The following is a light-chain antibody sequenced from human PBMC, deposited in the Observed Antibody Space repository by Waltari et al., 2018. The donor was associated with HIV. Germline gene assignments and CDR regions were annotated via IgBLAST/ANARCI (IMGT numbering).Light chain of an antibody. Sequence: QSALTQPRSLSGSPGQSVTLSCTGSSSDVGVYDFVSWYQQYPGKAPKLIIFNVSKRPSGVPDRFSGSKSGNTASLTISGLQAEDEADYHCCSYAGSYSYVFGTGTQVTVL. V-gene: IGLV2-11*01. CDR1: SSDVGVYDF. CDR3: CSYAGSYSYV. J-gene: IGLJ1*01. CDR2: NVS.